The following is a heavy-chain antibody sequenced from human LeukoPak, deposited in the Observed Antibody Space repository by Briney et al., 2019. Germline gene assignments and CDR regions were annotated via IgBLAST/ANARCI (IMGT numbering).Heavy chain of an antibody. CDR1: GFTFSSYA. CDR3: ARAYSSGYD. D-gene: IGHD3-22*01. CDR2: INHSGST. V-gene: IGHV4-34*01. Sequence: GSLRLSCAASGFTFSSYAMSWFRQPPGKGLEWIGEINHSGSTNYNPSLKSRVTISVDTSKNQFSLKLSSVTAADTAVYYCARAYSSGYDWGQGTLVTVSS. J-gene: IGHJ4*02.